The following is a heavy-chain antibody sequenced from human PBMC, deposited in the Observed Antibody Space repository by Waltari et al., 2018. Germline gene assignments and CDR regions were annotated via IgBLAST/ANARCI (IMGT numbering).Heavy chain of an antibody. CDR2: ISDSGTN. J-gene: IGHJ4*02. V-gene: IGHV4-39*01. CDR1: GGSIGRSGYY. D-gene: IGHD3-22*01. CDR3: ARQSYYDESGHD. Sequence: QRELQESGPGLVKPSETLSLTCSGSGGSIGRSGYYWVGIRPPPGRGLEWIGIISDSGTNYYNPSLNRRVTISVDTTKNKFSLKLTSVTAADTAMYFCARQSYYDESGHDWGQGTLVTVSS.